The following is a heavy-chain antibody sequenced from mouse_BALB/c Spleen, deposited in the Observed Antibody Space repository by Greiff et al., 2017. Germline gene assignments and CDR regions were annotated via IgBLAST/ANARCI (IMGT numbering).Heavy chain of an antibody. J-gene: IGHJ4*01. CDR1: GYSFTGYY. Sequence: LVKTGASVKISCKASGYSFTGYYMHWVKQSHGKSLEWIGYISCYNGATSYNQKFKGKATFTVDTSSSTAYMQFNSLTSEDSAVYYCAREGIYYDMPYAMDYWGQGTSVTVSS. D-gene: IGHD2-4*01. V-gene: IGHV1S34*01. CDR2: ISCYNGAT. CDR3: AREGIYYDMPYAMDY.